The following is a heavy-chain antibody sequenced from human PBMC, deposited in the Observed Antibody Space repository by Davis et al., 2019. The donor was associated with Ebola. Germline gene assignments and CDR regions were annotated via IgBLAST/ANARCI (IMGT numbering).Heavy chain of an antibody. D-gene: IGHD3-10*01. Sequence: QTLSLTCAIPGDSVSSNSGAWNWIRQSPSRGLEWPGRTYYRSKWYNDYAVSLKSRITIYPDTSKNQFSLQLNSVTPEDTAVYYCARDQSGMDGSGSYFDYWGQGTLVTVSS. J-gene: IGHJ4*02. CDR3: ARDQSGMDGSGSYFDY. CDR2: TYYRSKWYN. V-gene: IGHV6-1*01. CDR1: GDSVSSNSGA.